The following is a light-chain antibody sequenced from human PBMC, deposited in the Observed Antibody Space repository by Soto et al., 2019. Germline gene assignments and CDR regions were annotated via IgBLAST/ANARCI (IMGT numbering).Light chain of an antibody. J-gene: IGLJ6*01. CDR2: ENN. V-gene: IGLV1-51*02. Sequence: QSVLTQPPSMSAAPGQKVTISCSGGSSNIGANFVSWYQHLPGTAPQLLIYENNKRPSGIPDRFSGSKSGTSATLGITGLQTGDETDYYCGTWDSALSACVFGGGTKVTVL. CDR3: GTWDSALSACV. CDR1: SSNIGANF.